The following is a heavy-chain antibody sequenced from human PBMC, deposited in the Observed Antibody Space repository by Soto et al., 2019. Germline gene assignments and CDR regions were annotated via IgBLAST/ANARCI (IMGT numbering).Heavy chain of an antibody. D-gene: IGHD3-10*01. Sequence: GGSLRLSCAASGFTFSSYGMHWVRQAPGKGLEWVAVISYDGSNKYYADSVKGRFTISRDNSKNTLYLQMNSLRAEDTAVYYCAKPDSAYYYGSGSYYIPTAFDYWGQGTLVTVSS. CDR2: ISYDGSNK. CDR1: GFTFSSYG. CDR3: AKPDSAYYYGSGSYYIPTAFDY. J-gene: IGHJ4*02. V-gene: IGHV3-30*18.